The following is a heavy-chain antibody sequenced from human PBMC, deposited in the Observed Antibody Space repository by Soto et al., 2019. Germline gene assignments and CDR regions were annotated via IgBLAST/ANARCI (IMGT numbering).Heavy chain of an antibody. D-gene: IGHD3-10*01. CDR2: ISYSGST. CDR3: ARRYFYGSGKYGLDV. J-gene: IGHJ6*02. CDR1: GGSVSSSGSY. Sequence: PSETLSLTCTVSGGSVSSSGSYWGWIRQPPGKGLEWIGTISYSGSTYYSPSLKSRVTISVDTSKSQFSLKLSSVTAADTAVYYCARRYFYGSGKYGLDVRGQGTAVTVSS. V-gene: IGHV4-39*01.